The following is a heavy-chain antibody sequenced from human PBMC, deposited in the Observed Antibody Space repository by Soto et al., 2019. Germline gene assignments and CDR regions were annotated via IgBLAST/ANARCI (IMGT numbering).Heavy chain of an antibody. CDR1: GGTFSSHA. J-gene: IGHJ4*02. D-gene: IGHD4-17*01. V-gene: IGHV1-69*13. Sequence: ASVKVSCKASGGTFSSHAISWVRQAPGQGLEWMGGIIPIFGTANYAQKFQGRVTITADESTSTAYMELSSLRSEDTAVYYCASGRTYGGNPHFDYWGQGTLITVSS. CDR3: ASGRTYGGNPHFDY. CDR2: IIPIFGTA.